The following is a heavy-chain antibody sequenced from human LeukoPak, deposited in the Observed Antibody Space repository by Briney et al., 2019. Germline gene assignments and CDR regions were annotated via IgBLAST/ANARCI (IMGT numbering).Heavy chain of an antibody. CDR2: TSSGSSWI. CDR3: ARDAGGRTQREGWFDP. J-gene: IGHJ5*02. D-gene: IGHD1-1*01. V-gene: IGHV3-21*06. CDR1: GFTFSNYR. Sequence: PGGSLRLSCAASGFTFSNYRMTWVRQAPGKGLEWVASTSSGSSWIYYADSVRGRFTISRDNAKNLLYLQMNSLRVEDTAIYYCARDAGGRTQREGWFDPWGQGTLVTVSS.